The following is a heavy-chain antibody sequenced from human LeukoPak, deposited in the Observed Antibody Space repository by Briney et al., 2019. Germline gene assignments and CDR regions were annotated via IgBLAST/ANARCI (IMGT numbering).Heavy chain of an antibody. D-gene: IGHD3-10*01. CDR1: GYTFTGYY. CDR2: INPNSGGT. J-gene: IGHJ6*03. Sequence: ASVKVSCKASGYTFTGYYMHWVRQAPGQGLEWMGWINPNSGGTNYAQKFQGRVTMTTDTSTSTAYMELRSLRSDDTAVYYCARGPRGWFGELSPYYYYYYYMDVWGKGTTVTVSS. CDR3: ARGPRGWFGELSPYYYYYYYMDV. V-gene: IGHV1-2*02.